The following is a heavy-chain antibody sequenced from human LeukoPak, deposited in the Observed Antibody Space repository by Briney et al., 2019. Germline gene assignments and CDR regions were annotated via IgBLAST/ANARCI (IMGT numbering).Heavy chain of an antibody. CDR3: ARVAGDGYNYDPYYYYGMDV. Sequence: GASVKVSCKASGGTFSSYAISWMRQAPGQGLEWMGRIIPILGIANYAQKFQGRVTITADKSTSTAYMELSSLRSEDTAVYYCARVAGDGYNYDPYYYYGMDVWGQGTTVTVSS. J-gene: IGHJ6*02. CDR1: GGTFSSYA. D-gene: IGHD5-24*01. CDR2: IIPILGIA. V-gene: IGHV1-69*04.